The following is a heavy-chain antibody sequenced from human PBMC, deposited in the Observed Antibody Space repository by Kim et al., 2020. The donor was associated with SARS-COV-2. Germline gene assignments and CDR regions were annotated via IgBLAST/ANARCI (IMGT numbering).Heavy chain of an antibody. V-gene: IGHV4-39*07. CDR1: GGSISSSSYY. CDR3: ARLYSSSWYLLDY. CDR2: IYYSGST. J-gene: IGHJ4*02. D-gene: IGHD6-13*01. Sequence: ETLSLTCTVSGGSISSSSYYWGWIRQPPGKGLEWIGSIYYSGSTYYNPSLKSRVTISVDTSKNQFSLKLSSVTAADTAVYYCARLYSSSWYLLDYWGQGTLVTVSS.